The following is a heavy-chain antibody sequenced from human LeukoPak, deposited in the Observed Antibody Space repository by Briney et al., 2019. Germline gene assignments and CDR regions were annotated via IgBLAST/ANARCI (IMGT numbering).Heavy chain of an antibody. Sequence: PGGSLRLSCTASGFTFGDYAMSWVRQAPGKGLEWVGFIRSKAYGGTTEYAASVKGRFTISRDDSKSIAYLQMNSLKTEDTAVYYCTRVGRIAAAVWFVPWGQGTLVTVSS. CDR1: GFTFGDYA. CDR2: IRSKAYGGTT. D-gene: IGHD6-13*01. CDR3: TRVGRIAAAVWFVP. J-gene: IGHJ5*02. V-gene: IGHV3-49*04.